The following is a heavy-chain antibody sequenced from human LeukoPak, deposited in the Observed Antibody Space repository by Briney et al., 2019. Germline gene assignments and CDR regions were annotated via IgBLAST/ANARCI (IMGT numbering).Heavy chain of an antibody. CDR1: GFTFSSYG. CDR2: ICYDGSNK. J-gene: IGHJ3*02. CDR3: AKIEGYDFWSGYYTGILDAFDI. D-gene: IGHD3-3*01. V-gene: IGHV3-33*06. Sequence: GGSLRLSCAASGFTFSSYGMHWVRQAPGKGLEWVAVICYDGSNKYYADSVKGRFAISRDNSKNTLYLQMNSLRAEDTAVYYCAKIEGYDFWSGYYTGILDAFDIWGQGTMVTVSS.